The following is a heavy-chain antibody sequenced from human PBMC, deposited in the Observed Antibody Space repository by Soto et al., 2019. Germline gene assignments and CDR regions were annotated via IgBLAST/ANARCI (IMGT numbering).Heavy chain of an antibody. CDR3: ARISAVVAATTFDY. D-gene: IGHD2-15*01. CDR2: IDWDDDK. Sequence: SGPTLVNPTQTLTLTCTFSGFSLSTSGMCVSWIRQPPGKALEWLARIDWDDDKYYSTSLKTRLTISKDTSKNQVVLTMTNMDPVDTATYYCARISAVVAATTFDYWGQGTLVTVSS. V-gene: IGHV2-70*11. J-gene: IGHJ4*02. CDR1: GFSLSTSGMC.